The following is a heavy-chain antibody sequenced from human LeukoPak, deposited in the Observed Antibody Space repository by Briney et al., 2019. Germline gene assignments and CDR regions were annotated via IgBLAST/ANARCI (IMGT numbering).Heavy chain of an antibody. J-gene: IGHJ1*01. CDR1: GFTVSSNY. D-gene: IGHD6-19*01. Sequence: GGSLRPSCAASGFTVSSNYMTWVRQAPGKGLEWVSVIYSGGTTYYADSVKGRFTISRDNSKNTVSLQMNSLRAEDTAVYYCAREDSRWLGLGLWGPGTLVTVSS. V-gene: IGHV3-53*01. CDR2: IYSGGTT. CDR3: AREDSRWLGLGL.